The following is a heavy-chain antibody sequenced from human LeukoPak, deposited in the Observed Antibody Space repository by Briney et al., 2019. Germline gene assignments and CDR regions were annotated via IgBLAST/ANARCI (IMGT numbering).Heavy chain of an antibody. CDR1: GFTFSSYG. Sequence: SGGSLRLSCAASGFTFSSYGMHWVRQAPGKGLEWVAFIRYDGSNKYYGDSVKGRFTISRDNSKNTLYLQMNSLRAEDTAVYYCARGSRPVYNLLTGKRYFDYWGQGTLLTVSS. CDR2: IRYDGSNK. V-gene: IGHV3-30*02. D-gene: IGHD3-9*01. J-gene: IGHJ4*02. CDR3: ARGSRPVYNLLTGKRYFDY.